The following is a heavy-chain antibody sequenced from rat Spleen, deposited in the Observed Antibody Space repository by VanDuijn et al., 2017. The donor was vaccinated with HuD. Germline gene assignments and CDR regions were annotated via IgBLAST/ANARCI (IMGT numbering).Heavy chain of an antibody. V-gene: IGHV3-1*01. CDR1: GYSITSNY. J-gene: IGHJ3*01. CDR2: IDYSGRT. D-gene: IGHD1-6*01. Sequence: EVQLQGSGPGLVKPSQSLSLTCSVTGYSITSNYWGWIRKFPGNKMEWMGYIDYSGRTSYNPSLKSRISITRDTSKNQFFLQLNSVTTEDTATYYCTRGLSMSSTNYYYALFAYWGQGTLVTVSS. CDR3: TRGLSMSSTNYYYALFAY.